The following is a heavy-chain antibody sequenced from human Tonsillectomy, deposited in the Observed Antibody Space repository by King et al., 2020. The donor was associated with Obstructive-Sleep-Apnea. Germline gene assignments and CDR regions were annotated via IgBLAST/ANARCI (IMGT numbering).Heavy chain of an antibody. CDR3: ARDGRIVAPGHWYFDL. J-gene: IGHJ2*01. V-gene: IGHV4-34*01. Sequence: QVQLQQWGAGLLKPSETLSLTCAVYGGSFSTSYWNWIRQPPGKGLEWIGEIEHSGSTNYNPSLKSRVTISLDTSKNQFSLKLSSVTAADTAAYYCARDGRIVAPGHWYFDLWGRGTLVTVSS. CDR1: GGSFSTSY. D-gene: IGHD5-12*01. CDR2: IEHSGST.